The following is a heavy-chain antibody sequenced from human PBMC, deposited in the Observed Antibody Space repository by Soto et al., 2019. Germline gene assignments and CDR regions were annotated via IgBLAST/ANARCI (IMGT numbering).Heavy chain of an antibody. D-gene: IGHD4-4*01. CDR1: GFTFSSYA. CDR3: AKDWPETTAYYYMDV. Sequence: GSLRLSCAASGFTFSSYAMIWVRQAPGKGLEWVSAISGSGGSTYYADSVKGRFTISRDNSKNTLYLQMNSLRAEDTAVYYCAKDWPETTAYYYMDVWGKGTTVTVSS. CDR2: ISGSGGST. V-gene: IGHV3-23*01. J-gene: IGHJ6*03.